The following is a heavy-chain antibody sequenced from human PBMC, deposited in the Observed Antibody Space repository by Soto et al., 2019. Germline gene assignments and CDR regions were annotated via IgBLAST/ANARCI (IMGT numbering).Heavy chain of an antibody. CDR3: ARKGPPRDAFDI. CDR2: VLGGGGST. V-gene: IGHV3-23*01. Sequence: PVGSLRLSCASSVFTFSSYAMSLVRHAPGKGLEWVSGVLGGGGSTFYADSVKGRFTISRDNSKNTLYVQMNSLRAEDTAIYYCARKGPPRDAFDIWGQGTMVTVSS. J-gene: IGHJ3*02. CDR1: VFTFSSYA.